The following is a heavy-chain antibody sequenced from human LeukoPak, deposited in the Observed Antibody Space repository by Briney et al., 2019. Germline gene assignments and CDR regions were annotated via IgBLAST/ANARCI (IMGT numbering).Heavy chain of an antibody. D-gene: IGHD1-26*01. CDR3: ARGDLYSGRRYFDY. J-gene: IGHJ4*02. CDR2: IYYSGST. CDR1: GGSISSSSYY. V-gene: IGHV4-39*07. Sequence: SETLSLTCTVSGGSISSSSYYWGWIRQPPGKGLEWIGSIYYSGSTYYNPSLKSRVTISVETSKNQFSLKLSSVTAADTAVYYCARGDLYSGRRYFDYWGQGTLVTVSS.